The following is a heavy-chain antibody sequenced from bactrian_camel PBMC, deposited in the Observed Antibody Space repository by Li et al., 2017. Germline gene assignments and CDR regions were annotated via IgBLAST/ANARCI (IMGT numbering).Heavy chain of an antibody. V-gene: IGHV3S1*01. Sequence: HVQLVESGGGSVQAGGSLRLSCAISRYIDSKLCMGWFRQAPGKRRDGVATIDTGGGRTYYLHSVGRFSISRDNAKNTLYLQMDSLKPDDSAVYYCAAGGIATPSIVGQGTQVTVS. CDR1: RYIDSKLC. J-gene: IGHJ4*01. D-gene: IGHD4*01. CDR2: IDTGGGRT.